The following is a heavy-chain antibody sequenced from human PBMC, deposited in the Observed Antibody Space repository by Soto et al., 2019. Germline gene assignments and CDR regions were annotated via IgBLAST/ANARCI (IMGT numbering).Heavy chain of an antibody. CDR2: ISAHNGNT. CDR3: ARGRYGDY. J-gene: IGHJ4*02. CDR1: GYGFTTYG. D-gene: IGHD1-1*01. V-gene: IGHV1-18*01. Sequence: QVHLVQSGAEVKKPGASVKVSCKGSGYGFTTYGITWVRQAPGQGLEWMAWISAHNGNTNYAQKLTGRVTVTRDTSTSTAYMELRSLRSDDTAVYYCARGRYGDYWGQGALVTVSS.